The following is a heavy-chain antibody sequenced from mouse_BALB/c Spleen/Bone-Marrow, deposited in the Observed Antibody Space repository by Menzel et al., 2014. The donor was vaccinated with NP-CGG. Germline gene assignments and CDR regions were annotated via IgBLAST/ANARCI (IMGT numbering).Heavy chain of an antibody. Sequence: QVQLQQPGPELVKPGASVRISCKASGYTFTRYYIQWMKQRPGQGLEWIGWIYPRNVNTKYNEKFKGKATLTADKSSSTAYMQLSSLTSEDSAVYFCAMWLRRDYYAMDYWGQGTSVTVSS. J-gene: IGHJ4*01. V-gene: IGHV1S56*01. CDR1: GYTFTRYY. CDR3: AMWLRRDYYAMDY. D-gene: IGHD2-2*01. CDR2: IYPRNVNT.